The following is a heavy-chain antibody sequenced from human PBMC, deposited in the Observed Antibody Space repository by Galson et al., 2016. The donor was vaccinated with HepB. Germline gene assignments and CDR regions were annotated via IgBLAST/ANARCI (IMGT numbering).Heavy chain of an antibody. CDR3: SNSRNYYYGMDV. D-gene: IGHD2/OR15-2a*01. CDR2: IYYSGST. Sequence: TLSLTCTVFGGSISSGGYYWSWIRQHPGKGLEWIGYIYYSGSTYYNPSLKSRVTISVDTSKNQFSLKLSSVTAADTAVYYCSNSRNYYYGMDVWGKGTTVTVSS. CDR1: GGSISSGGYY. V-gene: IGHV4-31*03. J-gene: IGHJ6*04.